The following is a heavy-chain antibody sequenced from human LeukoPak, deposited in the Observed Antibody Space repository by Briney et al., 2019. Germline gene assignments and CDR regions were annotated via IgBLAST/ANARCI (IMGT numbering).Heavy chain of an antibody. Sequence: PGRSLRLSCAASGFTFSSYAMHWVRQAPGKGLEWVAAISYDGSNKYYADSVKGRFTISRDNSKNTLYLQMNSLRAEDTAVYYCARASGSYLYYFDYWGQGTLVTVSS. D-gene: IGHD1-26*01. V-gene: IGHV3-30*04. J-gene: IGHJ4*02. CDR1: GFTFSSYA. CDR3: ARASGSYLYYFDY. CDR2: ISYDGSNK.